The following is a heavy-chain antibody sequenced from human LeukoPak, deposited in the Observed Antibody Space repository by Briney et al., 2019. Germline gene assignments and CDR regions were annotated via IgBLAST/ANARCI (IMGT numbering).Heavy chain of an antibody. CDR2: INPSGST. Sequence: SETLSLTCAVYGGSFSGYYWSWIRQPPGKGLEWIGEINPSGSTNYNPSLKSRVTISVDTSKDQFSLKLSSVTAEDTAVYYCARHLSGVTGYTYGRGIDYWGQGTLVTVSS. CDR3: ARHLSGVTGYTYGRGIDY. J-gene: IGHJ4*02. CDR1: GGSFSGYY. D-gene: IGHD5-18*01. V-gene: IGHV4-34*01.